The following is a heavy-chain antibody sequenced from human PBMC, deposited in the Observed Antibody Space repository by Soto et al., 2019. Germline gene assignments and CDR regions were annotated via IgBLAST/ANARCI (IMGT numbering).Heavy chain of an antibody. CDR1: GYTFTSYG. Sequence: QVQLVQSGAEVKKPGASVKVSCKASGYTFTSYGISWVRQAPGQGLEWMGWISTYNGNTNYAQNLQGRVTMTTDTSPSTGYKELRSQRTDDTAVYYCARPPSGWYSPFDYWGQGILVPVSS. CDR2: ISTYNGNT. J-gene: IGHJ4*02. CDR3: ARPPSGWYSPFDY. V-gene: IGHV1-18*01. D-gene: IGHD6-13*01.